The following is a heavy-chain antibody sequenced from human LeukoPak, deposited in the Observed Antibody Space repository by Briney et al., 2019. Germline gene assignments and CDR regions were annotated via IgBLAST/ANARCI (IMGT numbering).Heavy chain of an antibody. CDR3: ARSGLWFGELFGWFDP. CDR1: GGPISSYY. CDR2: IYYSGST. V-gene: IGHV4-59*01. Sequence: SETLSLTCTVSGGPISSYYWSWIRQPPGKGLEWIGYIYYSGSTNYNPSLKSRVTISVDTSKNQFSLKLSSVTAADTAVYYCARSGLWFGELFGWFDPWGQGTLVTVSS. D-gene: IGHD3-10*01. J-gene: IGHJ5*02.